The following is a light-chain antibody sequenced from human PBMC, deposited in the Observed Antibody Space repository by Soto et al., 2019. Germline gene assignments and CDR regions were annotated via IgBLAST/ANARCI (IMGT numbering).Light chain of an antibody. CDR2: KAS. CDR1: QYISTW. Sequence: IQWAQSPSSLSASVGDRVTVTCRASQYISTWLAWYQQKPGKAPKLLMYKASTLESGVPSRFSGSGSETEFTLTISSLQPYDFSTYYRELYTSSPRPSAQGGKV. CDR3: ELYTSSPRP. V-gene: IGKV1-5*03. J-gene: IGKJ1*01.